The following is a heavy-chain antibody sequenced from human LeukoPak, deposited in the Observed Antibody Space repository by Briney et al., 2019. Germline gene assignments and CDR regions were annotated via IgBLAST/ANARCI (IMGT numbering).Heavy chain of an antibody. J-gene: IGHJ4*02. V-gene: IGHV3-7*01. Sequence: GGSLRLSCAASGFTFSSYWMSWVRQAPGKGLEWVANIRQHGSETHYVDSVKGRFTISRDNAKNSLYLHMNSLRAEDTAVYYCARDIDRYYADYWGLGTLVTVSS. CDR2: IRQHGSET. CDR1: GFTFSSYW. CDR3: ARDIDRYYADY. D-gene: IGHD3-3*01.